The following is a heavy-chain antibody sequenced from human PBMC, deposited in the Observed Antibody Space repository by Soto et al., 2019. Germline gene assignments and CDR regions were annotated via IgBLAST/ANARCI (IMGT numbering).Heavy chain of an antibody. CDR1: GYTFTSYG. V-gene: IGHV1-18*04. CDR3: ARDHGRCSCGSCYYYFSMDV. D-gene: IGHD2-15*01. CDR2: ISAYNGNT. J-gene: IGHJ6*02. Sequence: QVQLVQSGAEVKKPEASVKVSCKASGYTFTSYGISWVRQAPGQGLEWMGWISAYNGNTNYAQKLQGRVNMTTDTSTSTAYMELRSLRSDDTAVYYCARDHGRCSCGSCYYYFSMDVWGQGTTVTVS.